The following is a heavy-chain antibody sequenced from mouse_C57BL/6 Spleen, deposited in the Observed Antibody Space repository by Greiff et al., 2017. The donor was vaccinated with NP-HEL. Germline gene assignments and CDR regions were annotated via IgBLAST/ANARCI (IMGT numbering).Heavy chain of an antibody. J-gene: IGHJ2*01. CDR1: GYTFTDYE. D-gene: IGHD1-1*01. Sequence: QVQLQQSGAELVRPGASVTLSCKASGYTFTDYEMHWVKQTPVHGLEWIGAIDPETGGTAYNQKFKGKAILTADKSSSTAYMELRSLTSEDSAVYYWTRWLITTVVARDYFDDWGQGTTLTVSS. V-gene: IGHV1-15*01. CDR2: IDPETGGT. CDR3: TRWLITTVVARDYFDD.